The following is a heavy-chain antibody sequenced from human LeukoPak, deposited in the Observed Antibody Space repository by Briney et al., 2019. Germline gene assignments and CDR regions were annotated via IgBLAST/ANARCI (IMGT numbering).Heavy chain of an antibody. Sequence: SQTLSLTCAISGDSVSSNSAAWNWIRQSPSRGLEWLGRTYYRSKWYNDYAVSVKSRITINPDTSKNQFSLQLNSVTPEDTAVYYCARDSTYSSWYGRLGYYYGMDVWGQGTTVTVSS. J-gene: IGHJ6*02. CDR3: ARDSTYSSWYGRLGYYYGMDV. CDR2: TYYRSKWYN. D-gene: IGHD6-13*01. CDR1: GDSVSSNSAA. V-gene: IGHV6-1*01.